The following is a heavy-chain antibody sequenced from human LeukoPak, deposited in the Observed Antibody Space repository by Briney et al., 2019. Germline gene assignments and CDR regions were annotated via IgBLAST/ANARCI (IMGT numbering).Heavy chain of an antibody. CDR1: GGSISSGGYY. CDR3: ARGVTMIVVAFYDAFDI. V-gene: IGHV4-31*03. D-gene: IGHD3-22*01. CDR2: IYYSGST. Sequence: SETLSLTCTVSGGSISSGGYYWSWIRQHPGKGLEWIGYIYYSGSTYYNPSLKSRVTISVDTSKNQFSLKLSSVTAADTAVYYCARGVTMIVVAFYDAFDIWGQGTTVTVSS. J-gene: IGHJ3*02.